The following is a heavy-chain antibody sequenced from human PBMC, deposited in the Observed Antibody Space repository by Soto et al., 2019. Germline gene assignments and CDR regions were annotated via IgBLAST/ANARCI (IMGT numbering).Heavy chain of an antibody. CDR1: GFTFSDYY. CDR2: ISGSGTTI. V-gene: IGHV3-11*01. CDR3: ARDGDSLTGWADY. Sequence: QEHLVESGGGLVKPGGSLRLSCAASGFTFSDYYMSWIRQAPGKGLDWVSHISGSGTTIYYADSVKGRFTISRDNAKNSLYLQMNSLRAEDTSLYYCARDGDSLTGWADYWGQGTLVTVSS. J-gene: IGHJ4*02. D-gene: IGHD3-9*01.